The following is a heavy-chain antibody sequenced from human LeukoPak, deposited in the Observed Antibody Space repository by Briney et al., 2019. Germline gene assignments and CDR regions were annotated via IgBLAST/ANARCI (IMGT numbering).Heavy chain of an antibody. CDR3: ARGRGITMIVGTPLDY. CDR2: INHSGST. CDR1: GGSFSGYY. Sequence: SETLSLTCAVYGGSFSGYYWSWIRQPPGKGLEWIGEINHSGSTNYNPSLKSRVTISVDTSKSQFSLKLSSVTAADTAVYYCARGRGITMIVGTPLDYWGQGTLVTVSS. V-gene: IGHV4-34*01. J-gene: IGHJ4*02. D-gene: IGHD3-22*01.